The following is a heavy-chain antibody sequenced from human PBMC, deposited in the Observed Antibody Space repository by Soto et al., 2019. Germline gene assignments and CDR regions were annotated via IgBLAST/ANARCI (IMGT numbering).Heavy chain of an antibody. CDR2: ISYDGSNK. Sequence: GSLRLSCAASGFTFSSYGMHRVRQAPGKGLEWVAVISYDGSNKYYADSVKGRFTISRDNSKNTLYLQMNSLRAEDTAVYYCARGSGYDFWSYYYGMDVWGQGTTVTVSS. CDR3: ARGSGYDFWSYYYGMDV. V-gene: IGHV3-30*03. D-gene: IGHD5-12*01. J-gene: IGHJ6*02. CDR1: GFTFSSYG.